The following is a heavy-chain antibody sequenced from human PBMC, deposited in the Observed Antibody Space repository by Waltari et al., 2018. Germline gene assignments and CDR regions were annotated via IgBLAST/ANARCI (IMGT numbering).Heavy chain of an antibody. J-gene: IGHJ4*02. V-gene: IGHV3-74*01. Sequence: EVQLVESGGGLVQPGGSLRLSCAASGFTFSSYWIPWVRQAPGKGLGWVARIKSDGIGVNYADSVKGRFTISRDNAKNTVYLQMNSLRAEDTAVYYCARANPADFDYWGQGVLVTVSS. CDR1: GFTFSSYW. CDR3: ARANPADFDY. CDR2: IKSDGIGV.